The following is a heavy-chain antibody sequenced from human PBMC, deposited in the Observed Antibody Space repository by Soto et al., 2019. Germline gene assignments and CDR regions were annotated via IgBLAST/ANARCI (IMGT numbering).Heavy chain of an antibody. CDR1: GGTFSSYA. CDR3: ARDGGVYDYSPFDY. Sequence: ASVKVSCKASGGTFSSYAISWVRQAPGQGIEWMGGIIPIFGTVDYAQKFQGRVTITADESTSTAYMEPSSLRSEDTAVYYCARDGGVYDYSPFDYWGQGTLVTVSS. V-gene: IGHV1-69*13. D-gene: IGHD4-4*01. J-gene: IGHJ4*02. CDR2: IIPIFGTV.